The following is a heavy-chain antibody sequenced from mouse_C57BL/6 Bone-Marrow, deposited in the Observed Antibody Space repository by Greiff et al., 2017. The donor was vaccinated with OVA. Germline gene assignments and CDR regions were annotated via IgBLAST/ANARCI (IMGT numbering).Heavy chain of an antibody. CDR2: IYPRSGNT. CDR1: GYTFTSYG. CDR3: ARSSAYYSNSMDY. Sequence: VQLQQSGAELARPGASVKLSCKASGYTFTSYGISWVKQRTGQGLEWIGEIYPRSGNTYYNEKFKGKATLTADKSSSTAYMELRSLTSEDSAVYFCARSSAYYSNSMDYWGQGTSVTVSS. D-gene: IGHD2-5*01. V-gene: IGHV1-81*01. J-gene: IGHJ4*01.